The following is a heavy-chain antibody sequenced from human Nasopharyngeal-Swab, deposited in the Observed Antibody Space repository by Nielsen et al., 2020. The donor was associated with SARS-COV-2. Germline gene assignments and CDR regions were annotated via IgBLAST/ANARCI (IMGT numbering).Heavy chain of an antibody. D-gene: IGHD1-26*01. V-gene: IGHV3-33*08. J-gene: IGHJ4*02. CDR3: AKPASGSYFSDFDY. Sequence: GESLKISCAASGFTVSANYMSWVRQAPGKGLEWVAVIWYDGSNKYYADSVKGRFTISRDNSKNTLYLQMNSLRAEDTAVYYCAKPASGSYFSDFDYWGQGTLVTVSS. CDR2: IWYDGSNK. CDR1: GFTVSANY.